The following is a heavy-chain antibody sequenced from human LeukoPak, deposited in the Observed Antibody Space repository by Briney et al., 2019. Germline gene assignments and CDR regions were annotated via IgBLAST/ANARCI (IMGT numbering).Heavy chain of an antibody. V-gene: IGHV4-4*02. CDR3: TRQRRELPEFDY. J-gene: IGHJ4*02. Sequence: SETLSLTCAVSGGSISSSNWWSWVRQPPGKGLEWIGEIYHSGSTNYNPSLKSRVTISVDKSKNQFSLKLSSVTAADTAVYYCTRQRRELPEFDYWGQGTLVTVSS. CDR2: IYHSGST. CDR1: GGSISSSNW. D-gene: IGHD1-26*01.